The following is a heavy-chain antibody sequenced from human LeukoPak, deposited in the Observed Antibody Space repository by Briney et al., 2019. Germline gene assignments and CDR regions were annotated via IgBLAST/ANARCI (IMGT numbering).Heavy chain of an antibody. J-gene: IGHJ6*03. V-gene: IGHV4-59*01. CDR2: IYYSGST. D-gene: IGHD3-22*01. CDR1: GGSISSYY. CDR3: ARTLGYDSRSSYYYYYMDV. Sequence: SETLSLTCTVSGGSISSYYWSWLRQPPGKGLDGIGYIYYSGSTNYNPSLKSRVTISVDTSKNQFSLKLSSVTAADTAVYYCARTLGYDSRSSYYYYYMDVWGKGTTVTVSS.